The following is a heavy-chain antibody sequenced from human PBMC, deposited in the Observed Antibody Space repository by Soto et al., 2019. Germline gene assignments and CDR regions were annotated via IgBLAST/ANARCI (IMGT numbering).Heavy chain of an antibody. Sequence: PSEALSDTCTGSGGSTSSSGYYVGWIRQPTGKGLEWIGSIYYSGSTYYNPSLKSRVTISVDTSKNQFSLKLSSVTAADTAVYYCARRLYYDSSGFEGGGMDVWGQGTTV. CDR2: IYYSGST. V-gene: IGHV4-39*01. CDR1: GGSTSSSGYY. J-gene: IGHJ6*02. D-gene: IGHD3-22*01. CDR3: ARRLYYDSSGFEGGGMDV.